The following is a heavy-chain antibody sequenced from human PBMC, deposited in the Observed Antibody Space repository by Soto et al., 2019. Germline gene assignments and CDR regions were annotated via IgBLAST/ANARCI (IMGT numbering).Heavy chain of an antibody. V-gene: IGHV4-39*01. J-gene: IGHJ4*02. CDR1: GDSITRTSYF. D-gene: IGHD5-12*01. CDR3: ARTYSDFEPY. Sequence: QLQLQESGPGLVKPSDTLSLTCTVSGDSITRTSYFWGWIRQPPGKGLEWIASIHYSGTTYYNPSLKSRVTISVDTSTNQFSLKLRSVTAADTAVYYCARTYSDFEPYWGQGTLVTVSS. CDR2: IHYSGTT.